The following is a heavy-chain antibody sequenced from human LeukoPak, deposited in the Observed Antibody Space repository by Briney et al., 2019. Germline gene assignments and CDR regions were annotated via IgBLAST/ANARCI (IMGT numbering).Heavy chain of an antibody. CDR1: GYTFTSYD. J-gene: IGHJ5*02. D-gene: IGHD6-13*01. CDR2: MNPNSGNT. V-gene: IGHV1-8*01. Sequence: ASVKVSCKASGYTFTSYDINWVRQATGQGLEWMGWMNPNSGNTGYAQKFQGRVTMTRNTSISTAYMELSSLRSEDTAVYYCARAHSSSGYWGGENWFAPGGRGTRVPVSS. CDR3: ARAHSSSGYWGGENWFAP.